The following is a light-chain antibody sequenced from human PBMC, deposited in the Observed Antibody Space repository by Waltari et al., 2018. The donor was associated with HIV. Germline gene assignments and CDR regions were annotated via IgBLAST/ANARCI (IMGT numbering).Light chain of an antibody. Sequence: QSVLTQPPSASGTPVQRVTLSCSGSNSYIGAYYVFWYQQIPGTAPRIRNYISTRRHSGSPDRFSGSKSGTSADLAISGLRSENEAEYVCATWNDRLRGEIFGGGTKLNVL. CDR3: ATWNDRLRGEI. CDR2: IST. V-gene: IGLV1-47*01. J-gene: IGLJ2*01. CDR1: NSYIGAYY.